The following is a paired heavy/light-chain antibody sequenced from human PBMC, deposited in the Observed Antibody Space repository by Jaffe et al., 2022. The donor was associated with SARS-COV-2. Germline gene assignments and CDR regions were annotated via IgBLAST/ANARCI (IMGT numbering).Light chain of an antibody. V-gene: IGLV3-1*01. J-gene: IGLJ3*02. CDR3: QAWDSSTNWV. CDR2: QDS. Sequence: SYELTQPPSVSVSPGQTASITCSGDKLGDKYACWYQQKPGQSPVLVIYQDSKRPSGIPERFSGSNSGNTATLTISGTQAMDEADYYCQAWDSSTNWVFGGGTKLTVL. CDR1: KLGDKY.
Heavy chain of an antibody. CDR1: GFTFSSYD. CDR3: ARGAGGAQIAAAGTGGNGMDV. V-gene: IGHV3-13*01. Sequence: EVQLVESGGGLVQPGGSLRLSCAASGFTFSSYDMHWVRQATGKGLEWVSAIGTAGDTYYPGSVKGRFTISRENAKNSLYLQMNSLRAGDTAVYYCARGAGGAQIAAAGTGGNGMDVWGQGTTVTVSS. J-gene: IGHJ6*02. CDR2: IGTAGDT. D-gene: IGHD6-13*01.